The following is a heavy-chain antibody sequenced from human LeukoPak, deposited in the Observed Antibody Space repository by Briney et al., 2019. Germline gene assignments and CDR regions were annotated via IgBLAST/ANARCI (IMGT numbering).Heavy chain of an antibody. J-gene: IGHJ4*02. V-gene: IGHV3-7*01. CDR3: VRGPHYGAYTDYFDY. D-gene: IGHD4-17*01. CDR1: GFTFSRHW. CDR2: IKQGGSEN. Sequence: GGSLRLSCAASGFTFSRHWMSWVRQAPGKGMEWVATIKQGGSENYYVDSVKGRFAISRDDANNSLYLQMNGLRVEDTALYYCVRGPHYGAYTDYFDYWGQGTLVTVSS.